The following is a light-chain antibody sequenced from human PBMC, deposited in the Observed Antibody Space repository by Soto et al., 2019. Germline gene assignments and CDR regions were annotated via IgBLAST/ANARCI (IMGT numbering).Light chain of an antibody. CDR2: YAS. V-gene: IGKV3-15*01. J-gene: IGKJ2*01. Sequence: DMVMTQSPATLSVSPGERATLSCRASQNLSRNLAWYQQQPGQAPRLLIFYASTRATVIPARFSGSGSGTDCTVTISSVQSEGFAVYYFQQYDKWPHPFGQGTQLEIK. CDR3: QQYDKWPHP. CDR1: QNLSRN.